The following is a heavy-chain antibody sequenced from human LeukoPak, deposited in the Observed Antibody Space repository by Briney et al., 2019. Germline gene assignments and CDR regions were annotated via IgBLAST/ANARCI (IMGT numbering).Heavy chain of an antibody. Sequence: PSETLSLTCTVSGGSISSSSYYWGWIRQPPGKGLEWIGSIYYSGSTYYNPSLKSRVTISVDTSKNQFSLKLSSVTAADTAVYYCASHGTRVGYGMDVWGQGTTVTVSS. CDR1: GGSISSSSYY. CDR3: ASHGTRVGYGMDV. CDR2: IYYSGST. D-gene: IGHD1-26*01. J-gene: IGHJ6*02. V-gene: IGHV4-39*07.